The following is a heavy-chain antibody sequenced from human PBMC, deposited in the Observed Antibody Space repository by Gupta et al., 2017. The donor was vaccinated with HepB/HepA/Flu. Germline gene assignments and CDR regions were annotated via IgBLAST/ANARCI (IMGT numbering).Heavy chain of an antibody. J-gene: IGHJ4*02. D-gene: IGHD4-17*01. CDR3: TREGIYGDLDY. CDR1: GFTSGDYA. V-gene: IGHV3-49*04. Sequence: EVPLVESGGGLVQPGRSMRLSCTASGFTSGDYARRWVRQAPGKGLGWVGFIRSKAYGGTTEYAASVKGRFTIARDDSKSIAYLQMNSLKTEDTAVYYCTREGIYGDLDYWGQGTLVTVSS. CDR2: IRSKAYGGTT.